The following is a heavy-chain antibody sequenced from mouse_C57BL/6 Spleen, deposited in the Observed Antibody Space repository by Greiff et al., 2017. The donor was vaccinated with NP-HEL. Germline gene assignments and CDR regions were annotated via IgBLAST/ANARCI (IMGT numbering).Heavy chain of an antibody. CDR1: GFTFSDYG. CDR3: AREGELGRYFDY. J-gene: IGHJ2*01. Sequence: EVKVVESGGGLVKPGGSLKLSCAASGFTFSDYGMHWVRQAPEKGLEWVAYISSGSSTIYYADTVKGRFTISRDNAKNTLFLQMTSLRSEDTAMYYCAREGELGRYFDYWGQGTTLTVSS. V-gene: IGHV5-17*01. D-gene: IGHD4-1*01. CDR2: ISSGSSTI.